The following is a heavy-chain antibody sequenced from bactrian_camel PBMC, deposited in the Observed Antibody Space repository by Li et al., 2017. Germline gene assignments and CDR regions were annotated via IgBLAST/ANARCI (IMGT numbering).Heavy chain of an antibody. CDR2: ITGGGRST. CDR3: GSIDSYDSNV. J-gene: IGHJ4*01. CDR1: GFTFSSYA. Sequence: QLVESGGGLVQPGGSLRLSCAPSGFTFSSYAMSWVRQAPGKGLEWVSSITGGGRSTYYADSVKGRFTVSRDNAKNTLYLQMDSLKTEDTAVYYCGSIDSYDSNVWAQGTQVTVS. V-gene: IGHV3S31*01. D-gene: IGHD3*01.